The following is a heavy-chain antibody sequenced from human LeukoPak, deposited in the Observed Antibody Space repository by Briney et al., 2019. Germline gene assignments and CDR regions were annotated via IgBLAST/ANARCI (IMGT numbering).Heavy chain of an antibody. J-gene: IGHJ4*02. V-gene: IGHV4-59*01. CDR2: IYYSGST. CDR3: ASGPYPAAGTDHQFDY. Sequence: PSETVSLACTVSGASISSYYWSWIRQPPGKGLEWIGYIYYSGSTHYNPSLKSRVTISVDTSKNQFSLRLSSMTAADTAVYYCASGPYPAAGTDHQFDYWGQGTLVTVSS. D-gene: IGHD6-13*01. CDR1: GASISSYY.